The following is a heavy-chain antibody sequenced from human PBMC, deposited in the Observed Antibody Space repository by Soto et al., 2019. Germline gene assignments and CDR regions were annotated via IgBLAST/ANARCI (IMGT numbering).Heavy chain of an antibody. CDR1: GFTLSAYD. V-gene: IGHV3-23*01. Sequence: PGGSLRLSCAASGFTLSAYDMHWVRQAEGKGLEWVSSISGSDGRTYYADSVKGRFTISRDNSKNTLYLQMNSLRAEDTAIYYCAKDLLHGSGSYRKNFDYWGQGTLVTVSS. CDR2: ISGSDGRT. D-gene: IGHD3-10*01. CDR3: AKDLLHGSGSYRKNFDY. J-gene: IGHJ4*02.